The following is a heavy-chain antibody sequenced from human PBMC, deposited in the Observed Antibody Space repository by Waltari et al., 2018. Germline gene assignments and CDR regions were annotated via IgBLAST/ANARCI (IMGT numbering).Heavy chain of an antibody. J-gene: IGHJ4*02. CDR2: VDPEDGET. V-gene: IGHV1-69-2*01. D-gene: IGHD6-13*01. CDR3: ATSPSIAAAGTLGY. Sequence: EVQLVQSGAEVKKPGATVNISCKVSGYTFTDYYMHWVQQAPGKGLEWMGLVDPEDGETRYAEKFKGRVTRTAETSTDTAYMELSSLRSEDTAVYYCATSPSIAAAGTLGYWGQGTLVTVSS. CDR1: GYTFTDYY.